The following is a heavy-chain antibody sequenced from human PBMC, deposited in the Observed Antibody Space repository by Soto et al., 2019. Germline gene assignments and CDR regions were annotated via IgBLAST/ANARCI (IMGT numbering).Heavy chain of an antibody. Sequence: ASVKVSCKASGYTFTGYYMHWVRQAPGQGLEWMGWINPNSGGTNYAQKFQGRFTVSRDNSKNTLYLQMNRLRAEDTAVYYCARDRVAVAGHRHGMDVWGQGTTVTVSS. CDR1: GYTFTGYY. CDR3: ARDRVAVAGHRHGMDV. D-gene: IGHD6-19*01. J-gene: IGHJ6*02. CDR2: INPNSGGT. V-gene: IGHV1-2*02.